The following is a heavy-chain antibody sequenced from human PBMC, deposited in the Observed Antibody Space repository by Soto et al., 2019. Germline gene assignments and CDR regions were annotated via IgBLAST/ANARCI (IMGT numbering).Heavy chain of an antibody. D-gene: IGHD2-2*01. CDR1: GGSFSGYY. Sequence: PSETLSLTCAVYGGSFSGYYWSWIRQPPGKGLEWIGEINHSGSTNYNPSLKNRVTISVDTSKNQFSLKLSFVTAADTAVYYFAKAQRGDNQLLQYYYYYGMDVWGQGTTVTVSS. V-gene: IGHV4-34*01. CDR2: INHSGST. J-gene: IGHJ6*02. CDR3: AKAQRGDNQLLQYYYYYGMDV.